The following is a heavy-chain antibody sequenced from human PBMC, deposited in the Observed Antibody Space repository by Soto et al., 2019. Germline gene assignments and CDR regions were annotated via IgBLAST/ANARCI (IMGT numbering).Heavy chain of an antibody. V-gene: IGHV3-30*18. CDR2: ISYDGSNK. Sequence: QVQLVESGGGVVQPGRSLRLSCAASGSTFSSYGMHWVRQAPGKGLEWVAVISYDGSNKYYADSVKGRFTISRDNSKNTLYLQMNSLRAEDTAVYYCAKDSSRYSSGWIDYWGQGTLVTVSS. J-gene: IGHJ4*02. CDR1: GSTFSSYG. CDR3: AKDSSRYSSGWIDY. D-gene: IGHD6-19*01.